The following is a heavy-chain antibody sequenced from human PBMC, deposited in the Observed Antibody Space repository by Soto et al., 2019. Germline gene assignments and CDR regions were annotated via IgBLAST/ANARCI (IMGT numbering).Heavy chain of an antibody. CDR3: ARGWQLNS. Sequence: QVQLQQSGPGLVKPSQTLSVTCAISGDYVASNSAAWNWIRQSPSKGLEWLGRTYYRSQWSYDYAVTVENRTTISPDTSQSQFCLDLNSVTPDDTAIYYCARGWQLNSWGQGTLVPVSS. J-gene: IGHJ4*02. CDR1: GDYVASNSAA. CDR2: TYYRSQWSY. D-gene: IGHD6-13*01. V-gene: IGHV6-1*01.